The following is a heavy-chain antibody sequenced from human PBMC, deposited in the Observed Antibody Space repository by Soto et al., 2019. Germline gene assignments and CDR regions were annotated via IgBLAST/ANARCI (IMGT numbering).Heavy chain of an antibody. V-gene: IGHV1-69*01. Sequence: QVQLVQSGAEVKKPGSSVKVSCKASGGTFSSYAISWVRQAPGQGLEWMGGIIPIFGTANYAQKFQGRVKIAPDEYTSTAYMELSSLRSEDTAVYFCARGGEDSGSYYCYYWGQGTLVTVSS. CDR3: ARGGEDSGSYYCYY. CDR2: IIPIFGTA. J-gene: IGHJ4*02. D-gene: IGHD1-26*01. CDR1: GGTFSSYA.